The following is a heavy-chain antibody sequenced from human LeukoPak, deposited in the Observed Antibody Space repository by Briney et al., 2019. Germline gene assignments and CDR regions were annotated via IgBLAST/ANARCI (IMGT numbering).Heavy chain of an antibody. D-gene: IGHD3-3*01. Sequence: SETLSLTCTVSGGSISSCSYYWGWIRQPPGQGLEWIGSICYSGSNYSNPSLKSRVTISVDTSKNQFALKLSSVTAAETAVYYWASGEYDFWRGRNKGLLYWGQGTLVTVSS. CDR2: ICYSGSN. V-gene: IGHV4-39*01. CDR1: GGSISSCSYY. CDR3: ASGEYDFWRGRNKGLLY. J-gene: IGHJ4*02.